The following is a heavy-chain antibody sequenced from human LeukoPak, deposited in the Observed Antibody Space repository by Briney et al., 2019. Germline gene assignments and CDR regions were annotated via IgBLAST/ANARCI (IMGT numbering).Heavy chain of an antibody. CDR2: IRYDGSNK. J-gene: IGHJ4*02. V-gene: IGHV3-30*02. Sequence: PGGSLRLSCAASGFTFSSYGMHWVRQAPGKGLEWVAFIRYDGSNKYYADSVKGRFTISRDNSKNTLYLQMNSLRDEDTAVYYCAKVTGYDYVWGSYRNADYWGQGTLVTVSS. CDR1: GFTFSSYG. D-gene: IGHD3-16*02. CDR3: AKVTGYDYVWGSYRNADY.